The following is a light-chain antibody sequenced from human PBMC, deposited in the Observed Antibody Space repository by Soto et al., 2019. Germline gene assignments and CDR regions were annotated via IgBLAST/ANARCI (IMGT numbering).Light chain of an antibody. CDR2: DAS. CDR3: HQYGVSRT. J-gene: IGKJ4*01. Sequence: EIVLTQSPGPLSLSTGHRATLSCKASQTFGSSYLAWYQQKPGQAPRLLMYDASNRATGIPDRFSGRGSGTDLTLTISRPQPEDFAVYYCHQYGVSRTCGGGTTVDIK. CDR1: QTFGSSY. V-gene: IGKV3-20*01.